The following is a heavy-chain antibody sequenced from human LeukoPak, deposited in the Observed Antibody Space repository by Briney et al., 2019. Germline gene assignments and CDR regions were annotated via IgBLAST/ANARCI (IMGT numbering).Heavy chain of an antibody. D-gene: IGHD3-22*01. V-gene: IGHV3-74*01. J-gene: IGHJ3*02. CDR3: ARVRRYYDSSGPDDAFDI. CDR2: INSEGSNT. CDR1: GFTFSNYW. Sequence: GGSLRLSCAASGFTFSNYWMHWVRQAPGKGLVWVSRINSEGSNTIYADSVKGRFTISRDNAKNTLYLQMNSLRAEDTAVYYCARVRRYYDSSGPDDAFDIWGQGTMVTVSS.